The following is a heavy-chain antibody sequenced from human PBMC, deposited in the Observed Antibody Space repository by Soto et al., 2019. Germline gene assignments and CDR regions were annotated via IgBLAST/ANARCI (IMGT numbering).Heavy chain of an antibody. V-gene: IGHV3-23*01. CDR2: ISGSGGRS. Sequence: EVQLLDSGGGLVQPGGSLRLSCEASGFTFSNYAMTWVRQGPGKGLEWVSGISGSGGRSYYADSVKGRFTISRDNSKSTLYLQMNSLRAEDTAVYYCAKASFVWSTYQPYYFYYWGHCTLVTVSS. CDR1: GFTFSNYA. D-gene: IGHD3-16*01. CDR3: AKASFVWSTYQPYYFYY. J-gene: IGHJ4*01.